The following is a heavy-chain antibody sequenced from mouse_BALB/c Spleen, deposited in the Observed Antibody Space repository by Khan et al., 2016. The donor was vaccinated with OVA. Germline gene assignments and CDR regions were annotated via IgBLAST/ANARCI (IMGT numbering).Heavy chain of an antibody. J-gene: IGHJ3*01. D-gene: IGHD2-1*01. CDR1: GFNITDYY. V-gene: IGHV14-1*02. CDR3: ARRGYGNYWFAY. CDR2: IDPENGHT. Sequence: IQLVQSGAELVRPGALVKLSCKASGFNITDYYMHWVKQRPDQGLELIGWIDPENGHTIYDPKFQGKASIKADTSSNTAYLQLSSLTSEDTAVYYCARRGYGNYWFAYWGQGTLVTVSA.